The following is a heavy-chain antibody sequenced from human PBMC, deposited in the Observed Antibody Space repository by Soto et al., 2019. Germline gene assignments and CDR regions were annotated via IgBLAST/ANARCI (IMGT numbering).Heavy chain of an antibody. CDR2: INLRGGTQ. CDR1: GYNFNQYY. J-gene: IGHJ4*02. Sequence: QVQLMQSGAEGRKPGASVRLSCETSGYNFNQYYIHWVRQAPGQGLEWMGIINLRGGTQEYAQKFRGRVTVTGDTSTSTAYMELRSLRSEDTAIYFCARGPDDSDVPRWDYWGQGTLVTVSS. V-gene: IGHV1-46*02. D-gene: IGHD4-17*01. CDR3: ARGPDDSDVPRWDY.